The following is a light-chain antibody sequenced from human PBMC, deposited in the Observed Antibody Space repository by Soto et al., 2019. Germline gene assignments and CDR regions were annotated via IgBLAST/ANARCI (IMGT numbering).Light chain of an antibody. Sequence: QSVLTQPPSVSAAPGQKVTISCYGSTSNIGNDFVSWYQHLPGSAPKLVIFDNSKRPSGIPDRLSASKSGTSATLGITGLQTGDEADYYCGTWDSSLSAYVFGTGTKLTVL. CDR2: DNS. CDR1: TSNIGNDF. V-gene: IGLV1-51*01. CDR3: GTWDSSLSAYV. J-gene: IGLJ1*01.